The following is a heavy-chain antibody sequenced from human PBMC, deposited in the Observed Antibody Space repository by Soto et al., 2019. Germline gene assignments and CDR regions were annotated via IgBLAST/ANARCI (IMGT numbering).Heavy chain of an antibody. CDR1: GLTVSGKKY. Sequence: DVQLVESGGGLIQPGWSLRLSCEAFGLTVSGKKYMAWVRQAPGKGLEWVSGVYDTDGTYYADSVKGRFTSSRDSSKTIVYLQMNSLRPDDTAVYYCASWRLQEHAYDIWGLGTTVTVSS. D-gene: IGHD4-4*01. V-gene: IGHV3-53*01. CDR3: ASWRLQEHAYDI. J-gene: IGHJ3*02. CDR2: VYDTDGT.